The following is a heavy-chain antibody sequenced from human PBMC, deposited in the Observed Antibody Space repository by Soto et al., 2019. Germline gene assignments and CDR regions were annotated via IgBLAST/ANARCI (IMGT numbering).Heavy chain of an antibody. J-gene: IGHJ3*01. CDR2: IYYSGST. V-gene: IGHV4-31*11. CDR1: GGSISSGGYY. D-gene: IGHD3-16*02. CDR3: ARLYGLDAFDF. Sequence: PSETLSLTCAVSGGSISSGGYYWSWIRQHPGKGLEWIGYIYYSGSTYYKPSLKSRVTISVDTSKNQFSLKLSSVTAADTAVYYCARLYGLDAFDFWGQGTMVTVSS.